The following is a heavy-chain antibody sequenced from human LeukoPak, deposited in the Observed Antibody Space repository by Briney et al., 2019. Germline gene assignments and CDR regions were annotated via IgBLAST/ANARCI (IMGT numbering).Heavy chain of an antibody. CDR1: GGSISSYY. V-gene: IGHV4-59*01. CDR3: ALMWGDSSGYYYGTLDY. D-gene: IGHD3-22*01. J-gene: IGHJ4*02. Sequence: PSETLSLTCTVSGGSISSYYWSWIRQPPGKGLEWLGYIYYSGSTNHNPSLKSRVTISVDTSKNQFSLKLSSVTAADTAVYYCALMWGDSSGYYYGTLDYWGQGTLVTVSS. CDR2: IYYSGST.